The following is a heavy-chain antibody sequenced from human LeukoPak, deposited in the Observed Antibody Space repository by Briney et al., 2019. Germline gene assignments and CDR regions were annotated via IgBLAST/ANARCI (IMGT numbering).Heavy chain of an antibody. V-gene: IGHV3-30*03. CDR2: ISYDGSNK. J-gene: IGHJ4*02. D-gene: IGHD6-13*01. CDR3: ARVGSRSPGYSSSWELYYFDY. CDR1: GFTLSNSG. Sequence: GGSLRLSCAASGFTLSNSGMNWVRQAPGKGLEWVAVISYDGSNKYYADSVKGRFTISRDNSKNTLYLQMNSLRAEDTAVYYCARVGSRSPGYSSSWELYYFDYWGQGTLVTVSS.